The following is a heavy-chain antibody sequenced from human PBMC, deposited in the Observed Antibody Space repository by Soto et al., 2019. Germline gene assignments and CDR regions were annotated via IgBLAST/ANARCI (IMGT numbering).Heavy chain of an antibody. CDR1: SASINKYY. D-gene: IGHD2-2*01. CDR2: VYSSGSA. CDR3: AREKGPPADPFYFDY. V-gene: IGHV4-4*07. Sequence: KPSETLSLTCAVSSASINKYYWAWIRQPAGKGLEWIGRVYSSGSANYNPSLEGRVTMSVDTSKNQFSLKLNSLTAADTALYFCAREKGPPADPFYFDYWGQGIMVTVYS. J-gene: IGHJ4*02.